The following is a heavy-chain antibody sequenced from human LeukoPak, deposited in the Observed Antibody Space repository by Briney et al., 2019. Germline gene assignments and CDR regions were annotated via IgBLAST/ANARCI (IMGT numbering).Heavy chain of an antibody. V-gene: IGHV1-58*02. Sequence: ASVKVSCKASGFTFTISAMQWVRQARGRRLEWIGWIVVGSGNTNYAQKFQERVTITRDMSTSTAYMELSSLRSEDTAVYYCAARITGTTESDYWGQGTRVTVSS. J-gene: IGHJ4*02. CDR1: GFTFTISA. CDR2: IVVGSGNT. D-gene: IGHD1-7*01. CDR3: AARITGTTESDY.